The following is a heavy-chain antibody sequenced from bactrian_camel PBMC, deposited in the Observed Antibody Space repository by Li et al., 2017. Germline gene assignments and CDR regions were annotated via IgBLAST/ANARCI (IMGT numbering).Heavy chain of an antibody. D-gene: IGHD2*01. Sequence: VQLVESGGESVQAGGSLRLSCVASGYHLLCMAWFRQAPGKEREGVAAIDTDGDADYADSVQGRYTISRDSAKNRIYLQMNSLNPEDTAMYYCALGSSDQSTMTARGQGTQVTVS. V-gene: IGHV3S57*01. J-gene: IGHJ4*01. CDR2: IDTDGDA. CDR1: GYHLLC.